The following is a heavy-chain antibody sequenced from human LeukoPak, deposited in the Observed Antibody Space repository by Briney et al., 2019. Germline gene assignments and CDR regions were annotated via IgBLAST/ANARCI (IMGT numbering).Heavy chain of an antibody. Sequence: GGSLRLSCAASGFTFSTYEMNWVRQAPGEGLEWVSYISDSGSSVKYADSVQGRFTVSRDNAKNSLYLQMNSLRAEDTAVYYCAREGSSWTGFDYWGQGTLVTVSS. CDR3: AREGSSWTGFDY. CDR2: ISDSGSSV. J-gene: IGHJ4*02. V-gene: IGHV3-48*03. CDR1: GFTFSTYE. D-gene: IGHD6-13*01.